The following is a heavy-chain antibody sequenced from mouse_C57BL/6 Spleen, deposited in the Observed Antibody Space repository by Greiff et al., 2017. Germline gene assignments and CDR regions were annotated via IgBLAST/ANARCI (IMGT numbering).Heavy chain of an antibody. CDR3: ARSPEGAWFAY. V-gene: IGHV1-18*01. CDR2: INPNNGGT. CDR1: GYTFTDYN. Sequence: VQLKESGPELVKPGASVKIPCKASGYTFTDYNMDWVKQSHGKSLEWIGDINPNNGGTIYNLKFKGKATLTVDKSSSTAYMELRSLTSEDTAVYYCARSPEGAWFAYWGQGTLVTVSA. J-gene: IGHJ3*01.